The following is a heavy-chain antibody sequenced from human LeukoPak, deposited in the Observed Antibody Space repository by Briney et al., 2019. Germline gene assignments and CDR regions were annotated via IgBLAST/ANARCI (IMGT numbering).Heavy chain of an antibody. D-gene: IGHD3-9*01. CDR1: GYSFTSYW. CDR3: ARTAVTGHYQATAFDI. V-gene: IGHV5-51*01. J-gene: IGHJ3*02. Sequence: GESLKISCKGSGYSFTSYWIGWVRQMPGKGLEWMGIIDPGDSDTRYSPSFQGQVTISADKSISTAYLQWSSLKASDTAMYYCARTAVTGHYQATAFDIWGQGTMVTVSS. CDR2: IDPGDSDT.